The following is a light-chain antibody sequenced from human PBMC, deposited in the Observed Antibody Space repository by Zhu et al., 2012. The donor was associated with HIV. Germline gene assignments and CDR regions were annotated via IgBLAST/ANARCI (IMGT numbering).Light chain of an antibody. CDR1: QSVANNY. CDR2: RAS. J-gene: IGKJ1*01. CDR3: QQYGDSWT. Sequence: EIVLTQSPGTLSLSPGEGATLSCRASQSVANNYLAWYQQRPGQAPRLLIYRASNRFPGIPDRFSGSGSGTDLTLTISRLESEDFAVYYCQQYGDSWTFGPGTKVEIK. V-gene: IGKV3-20*01.